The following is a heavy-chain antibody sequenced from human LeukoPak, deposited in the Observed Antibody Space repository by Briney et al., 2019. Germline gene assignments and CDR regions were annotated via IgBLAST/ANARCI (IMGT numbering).Heavy chain of an antibody. D-gene: IGHD3-10*02. V-gene: IGHV4-4*07. CDR1: GGSISSYY. CDR3: ARDRDHVWYFDL. CDR2: IYSTGIS. J-gene: IGHJ2*01. Sequence: SETLSLTCAVSGGSISSYYLNWILQPAGKGLEWIGRIYSTGISNYNPSLKRRLTMSVDKSKNQFSLKLSSVTAADTAVYFCARDRDHVWYFDLWGRGTLVGVSS.